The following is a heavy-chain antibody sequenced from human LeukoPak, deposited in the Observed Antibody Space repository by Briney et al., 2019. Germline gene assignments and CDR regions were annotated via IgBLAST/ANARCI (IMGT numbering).Heavy chain of an antibody. D-gene: IGHD3-3*01. CDR2: IIPILGIA. Sequence: GASVKVSCKASGGTFSSYAISWVRQAPGQGLEWMGRIIPILGIANYAQKFQGRVTITADESTSTAYMELSSLRSEDTAVYYCASPRPRPAIFGVVLAAFDIWGQGTMVTVSS. CDR3: ASPRPRPAIFGVVLAAFDI. CDR1: GGTFSSYA. J-gene: IGHJ3*02. V-gene: IGHV1-69*04.